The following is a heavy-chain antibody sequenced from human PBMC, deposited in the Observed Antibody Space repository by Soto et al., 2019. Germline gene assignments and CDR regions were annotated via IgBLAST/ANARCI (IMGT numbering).Heavy chain of an antibody. CDR1: GYTFTSYG. CDR2: ISAYNGNT. J-gene: IGHJ6*02. CDR3: ARDGGYCSGGSCPAAYYYYGMDV. D-gene: IGHD2-15*01. Sequence: QVQLVQSGAEVKKPGASVKVSCKASGYTFTSYGISWVRQAPGQGLEWMGWISAYNGNTNYAQKRQGRVTVTADTSTSTAYMELRSLRSDDTAVYYCARDGGYCSGGSCPAAYYYYGMDVWGQGTTVTV. V-gene: IGHV1-18*01.